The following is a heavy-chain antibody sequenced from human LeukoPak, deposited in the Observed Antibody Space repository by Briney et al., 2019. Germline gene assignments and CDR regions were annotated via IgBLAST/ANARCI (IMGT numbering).Heavy chain of an antibody. J-gene: IGHJ4*02. V-gene: IGHV1-58*01. CDR1: GFTFTSSA. D-gene: IGHD5-18*01. CDR2: IVVGSGNT. Sequence: GTSVTVSFKASGFTFTSSAVQWVRQARGQRLEWIGWIVVGSGNTNYAQKFQERVTITRDMSTSTAYMELSSLRSEDTAVYYCAAESGYSYGGWGQGTLVTVSS. CDR3: AAESGYSYGG.